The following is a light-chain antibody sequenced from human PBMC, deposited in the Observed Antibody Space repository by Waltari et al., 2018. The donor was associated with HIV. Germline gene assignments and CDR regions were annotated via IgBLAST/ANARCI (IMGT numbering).Light chain of an antibody. CDR1: QSLLHNNGHNY. J-gene: IGKJ1*01. CDR3: MHGQQTPV. V-gene: IGKV2-28*01. Sequence: DIAMIQSPDFLAVSPGEPASISCRSSQSLLHNNGHNYLDWYIQRPGQAPELLIYLASRRASGVPDRIAGSGSGTDFILKISRVEPEDVGVYYCMHGQQTPVFGQGTLVEV. CDR2: LAS.